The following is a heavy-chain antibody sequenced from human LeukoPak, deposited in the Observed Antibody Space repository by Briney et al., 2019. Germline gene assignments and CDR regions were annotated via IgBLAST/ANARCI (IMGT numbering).Heavy chain of an antibody. CDR2: INAGNGNT. J-gene: IGHJ6*02. D-gene: IGHD2-15*01. CDR3: ARDKVVRNGMDV. CDR1: GYTFTSYA. V-gene: IGHV1-3*01. Sequence: ASVKVSCKASGYTFTSYAMHWVRQAPGQRLEWMGWINAGNGNTKYSQKFQGRVTITRDTSASTAYMELSSLRSEDTAVYYCARDKVVRNGMDVWGQGTTVIVSS.